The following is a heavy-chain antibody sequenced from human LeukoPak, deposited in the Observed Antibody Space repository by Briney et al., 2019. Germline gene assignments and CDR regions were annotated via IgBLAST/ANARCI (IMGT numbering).Heavy chain of an antibody. Sequence: SVKVSCKASGGTFSSYAISWVRQAPGQGLEWMGRIIPILGIANYAQKFQGRVTITADKSTSTAYMELSSLRSEDTAVYYCARPYCSSTSCYHYYYYGMDVWGQGTTVTVSS. V-gene: IGHV1-69*04. CDR3: ARPYCSSTSCYHYYYYGMDV. D-gene: IGHD2-2*01. CDR2: IIPILGIA. CDR1: GGTFSSYA. J-gene: IGHJ6*02.